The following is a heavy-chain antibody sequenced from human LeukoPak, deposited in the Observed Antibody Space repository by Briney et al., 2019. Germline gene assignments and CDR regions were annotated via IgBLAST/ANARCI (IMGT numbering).Heavy chain of an antibody. Sequence: HPGGSLRLSCAAFGFTFSSYAMSWVRQAPGKGLEWVSGIGSSGSSTYSADSVKGRFTISRDNSKNTLYLQMDSLRAGDTAVYYCAKAGVAGASRSFDYWGQGTLVTVSS. D-gene: IGHD6-19*01. V-gene: IGHV3-23*01. CDR1: GFTFSSYA. CDR3: AKAGVAGASRSFDY. J-gene: IGHJ4*02. CDR2: IGSSGSST.